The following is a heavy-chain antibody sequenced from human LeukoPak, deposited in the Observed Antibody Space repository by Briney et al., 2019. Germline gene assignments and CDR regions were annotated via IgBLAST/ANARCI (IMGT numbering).Heavy chain of an antibody. V-gene: IGHV4-59*11. D-gene: IGHD3-3*01. Sequence: PSETLSLTCTVSGGSISSHYWSWIRQPPGKGLEWFGYIYYSGSTNYNPSLKSRVTISVDTSKNQFSLKLSSVTAADTAVYYCARAASDFWSPVGYLRFDHWGQGTLVTVSS. CDR2: IYYSGST. CDR1: GGSISSHY. J-gene: IGHJ4*02. CDR3: ARAASDFWSPVGYLRFDH.